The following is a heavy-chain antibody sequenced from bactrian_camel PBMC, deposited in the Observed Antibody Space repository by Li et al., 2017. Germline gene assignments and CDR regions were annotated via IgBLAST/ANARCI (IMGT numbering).Heavy chain of an antibody. CDR2: SDSSDSTDTA. Sequence: HVQLVESGGGSVQVGGSLRLSCVASVDTIGRYCMGWFRQIPDKEPEAVATSDSSDSTDTANYRDSVKGRFTVSKDSAKDTLYLQMDSLLPDDTGTYYCVADAKTVAGDMACASSDAYKMVFVGDFRSQGQGTQVTVS. J-gene: IGHJ4*01. CDR1: VDTIGRYC. V-gene: IGHV3S14*01. D-gene: IGHD4*01.